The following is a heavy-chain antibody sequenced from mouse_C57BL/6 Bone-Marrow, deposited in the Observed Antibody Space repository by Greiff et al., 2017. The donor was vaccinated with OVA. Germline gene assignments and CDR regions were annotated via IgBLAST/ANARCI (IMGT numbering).Heavy chain of an antibody. CDR3: ARRGGSDPFDY. CDR1: GYTFTSYW. CDR2: IHPNSGST. V-gene: IGHV1-64*01. D-gene: IGHD3-2*02. Sequence: VQLQQPGAELVKPGASVKLSCKASGYTFTSYWMHWVKQRPGQGLEWIGMIHPNSGSTNYNEKFKSKATLTVDKSSSTASMQLSSLTSEDSAVYYCARRGGSDPFDYWGQGTTLTVSS. J-gene: IGHJ2*01.